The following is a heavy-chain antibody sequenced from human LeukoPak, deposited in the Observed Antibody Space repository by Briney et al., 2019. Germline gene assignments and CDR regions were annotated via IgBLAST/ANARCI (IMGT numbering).Heavy chain of an antibody. D-gene: IGHD3-9*01. Sequence: GGSLRLSCAASGFTLSSYSLNWVRQAPGKGLEWVAFIRYDGRNKYYADSVKGRFTISRDNSKNTLYLQMNSLRAEDTAVYYCAKGPKRYNILTGYFVIETAFDIWGQGTMVTVSS. CDR3: AKGPKRYNILTGYFVIETAFDI. CDR1: GFTLSSYS. CDR2: IRYDGRNK. V-gene: IGHV3-30*02. J-gene: IGHJ3*02.